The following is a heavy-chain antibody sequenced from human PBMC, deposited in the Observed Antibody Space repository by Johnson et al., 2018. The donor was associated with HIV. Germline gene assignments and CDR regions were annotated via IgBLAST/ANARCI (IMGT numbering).Heavy chain of an antibody. J-gene: IGHJ3*02. CDR2: IKEDGSEK. V-gene: IGHV3-7*03. D-gene: IGHD1-1*01. CDR1: GFTFSSYW. Sequence: VQLVESGGDLVQPGGSLRLSCAASGFTFSSYWMHWVRQAPDKGLEWVANIKEDGSEKYDVDSVKGRFTISRDNAKNSVYLQMSSLKTEDAAVYYCATGTTGTTTEADAFDIWGQGTMVTVSS. CDR3: ATGTTGTTTEADAFDI.